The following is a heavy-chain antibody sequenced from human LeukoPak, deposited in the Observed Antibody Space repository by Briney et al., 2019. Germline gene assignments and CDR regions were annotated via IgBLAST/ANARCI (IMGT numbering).Heavy chain of an antibody. J-gene: IGHJ3*02. Sequence: GESLKISCKGSGYSFTSYWIGWVRQMPGKGLEWMGIIYPGDSDTRYSPSFQGQVTISADKSISTAYLQWSSLKASDTAMYYCARRLYCSGGSCYSGDDASDIWGQGTMVTVSS. CDR2: IYPGDSDT. D-gene: IGHD2-15*01. V-gene: IGHV5-51*01. CDR1: GYSFTSYW. CDR3: ARRLYCSGGSCYSGDDASDI.